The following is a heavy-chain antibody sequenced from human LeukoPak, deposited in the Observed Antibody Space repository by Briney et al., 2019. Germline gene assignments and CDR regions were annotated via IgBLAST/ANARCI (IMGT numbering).Heavy chain of an antibody. CDR3: ARGEVPADI. Sequence: EASVKVSCKASGGTFSSYAISWVRQAPGQGLEWMGGIIPIFGTANYAQKFQGRVTITADESTSTAYMELSSLRSEDTAVYYCARGEVPADIWGQGQWSPSLQ. D-gene: IGHD3-10*01. V-gene: IGHV1-69*13. J-gene: IGHJ3*02. CDR2: IIPIFGTA. CDR1: GGTFSSYA.